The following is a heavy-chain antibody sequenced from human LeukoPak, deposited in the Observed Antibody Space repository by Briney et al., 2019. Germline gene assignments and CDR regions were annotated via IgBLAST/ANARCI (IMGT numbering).Heavy chain of an antibody. Sequence: PGKSLTLSCVASRFTFSHYGMHWVRQAPGKGLEWGAVIWNDGSSQYYADSVKGRFTISRDNSQNTVYLQMNSLRADDTAVYYCAKDAQRGFDYSNSLEYWGQGTLVTVSS. J-gene: IGHJ4*02. V-gene: IGHV3-33*06. CDR2: IWNDGSSQ. CDR3: AKDAQRGFDYSNSLEY. D-gene: IGHD4-11*01. CDR1: RFTFSHYG.